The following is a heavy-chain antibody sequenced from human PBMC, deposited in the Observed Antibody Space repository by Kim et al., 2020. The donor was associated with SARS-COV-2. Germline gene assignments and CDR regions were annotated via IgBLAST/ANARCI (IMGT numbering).Heavy chain of an antibody. CDR1: GGSFSGYY. Sequence: SETLSLTCAVYGGSFSGYYWSWIRQPPGKGLEWIGEINHSGSTNYNPSLKSRVTISVDTSKNQFSLKLSAVTAADTAVYYCARGSAGWFGDSTKLPSYYYYNGMDVWGHGTTVTVSS. D-gene: IGHD3-10*01. V-gene: IGHV4-34*01. CDR2: INHSGST. CDR3: ARGSAGWFGDSTKLPSYYYYNGMDV. J-gene: IGHJ6*02.